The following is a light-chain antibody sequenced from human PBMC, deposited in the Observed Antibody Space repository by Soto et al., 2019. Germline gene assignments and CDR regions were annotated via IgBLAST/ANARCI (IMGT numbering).Light chain of an antibody. Sequence: DIQMTQSPSTLSASVGDRVTITCRASQSISSWLAWYQQKPGKAPKLLIYKASSLESGVPSRFSGSGSGTEFTLTISSLQPDDFATYYCQQYNSQRTVGQGTKVEIK. CDR3: QQYNSQRT. CDR1: QSISSW. J-gene: IGKJ1*01. CDR2: KAS. V-gene: IGKV1-5*03.